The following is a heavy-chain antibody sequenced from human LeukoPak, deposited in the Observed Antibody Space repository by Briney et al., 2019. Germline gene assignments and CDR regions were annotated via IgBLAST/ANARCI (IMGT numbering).Heavy chain of an antibody. V-gene: IGHV3-23*01. Sequence: GGSLRLSCAASGFTFSSYAMGWVRQAPGKGLEWVSAISGSGGSTYYADSVKGRFTISRDNSKNTLYLQMNSLRAEDTAVYYCAKPKYDSSGYYYARAFDYWGQGTLVTVSS. CDR1: GFTFSSYA. D-gene: IGHD3-22*01. CDR2: ISGSGGST. J-gene: IGHJ4*02. CDR3: AKPKYDSSGYYYARAFDY.